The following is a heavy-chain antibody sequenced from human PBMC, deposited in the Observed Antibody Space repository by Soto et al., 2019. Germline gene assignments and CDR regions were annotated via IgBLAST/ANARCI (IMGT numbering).Heavy chain of an antibody. CDR3: ARDYGDY. V-gene: IGHV3-30-3*01. CDR1: GFTFSSYA. D-gene: IGHD4-17*01. Sequence: QVQLVESGGGVVQPGRSLRLSCAASGFTFSSYAMHWVRQAPGTGLEWVAVISYDGSNKYYADSVKGRFTISRDNSKNTLYLQMNSLRAEDTAVYYCARDYGDYWGQGTLVTVSS. J-gene: IGHJ4*02. CDR2: ISYDGSNK.